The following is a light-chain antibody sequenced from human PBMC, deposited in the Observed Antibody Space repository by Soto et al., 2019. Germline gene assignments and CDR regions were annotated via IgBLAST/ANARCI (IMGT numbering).Light chain of an antibody. V-gene: IGKV1-39*01. CDR1: QSTSTY. J-gene: IGKJ4*01. CDR3: QQSYSTPPT. CDR2: AAS. Sequence: DIQMTQSPSYLSASVGDRVTITCRASQSTSTYLNWYRQKPGKAPKLLIYAASSLQSGVPSRFSGSGSGTDSTLTISSLQPEDSATYYCQQSYSTPPTFGGGTKVEIK.